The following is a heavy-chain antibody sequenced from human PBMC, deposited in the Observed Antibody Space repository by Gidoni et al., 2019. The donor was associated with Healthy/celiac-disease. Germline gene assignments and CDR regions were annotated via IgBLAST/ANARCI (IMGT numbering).Heavy chain of an antibody. Sequence: QVQLQQWGAGLLKPSETLSLTCAVYRGSFTAYYWSWIRQPPGKGREWIGEINHSGSTNYNQSLKSRVTISVDTSKNQFSLKLSSVTAADTAVYYCARGCYDFWSGYYYYYYGMDVWGQGTTVTVSS. D-gene: IGHD3-3*01. CDR2: INHSGST. CDR1: RGSFTAYY. CDR3: ARGCYDFWSGYYYYYYGMDV. V-gene: IGHV4-34*01. J-gene: IGHJ6*02.